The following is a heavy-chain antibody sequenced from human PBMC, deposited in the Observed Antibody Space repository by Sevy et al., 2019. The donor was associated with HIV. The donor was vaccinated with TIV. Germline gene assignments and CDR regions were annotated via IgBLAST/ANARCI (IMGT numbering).Heavy chain of an antibody. V-gene: IGHV3-30-3*01. Sequence: GGSLRLSCAASGFTFSDYAMHWVRQAPCKGLEWVSIISYDRSNKYYADSVKGRFTISRDNSKNTLYLQMNSLRPEDMAVYYCASDLTYYDFWSGPPPFDYWGQGTLVTVSS. CDR2: ISYDRSNK. D-gene: IGHD3-3*01. J-gene: IGHJ4*02. CDR1: GFTFSDYA. CDR3: ASDLTYYDFWSGPPPFDY.